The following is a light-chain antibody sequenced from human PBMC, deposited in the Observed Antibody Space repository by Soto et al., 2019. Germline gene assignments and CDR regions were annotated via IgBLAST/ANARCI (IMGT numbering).Light chain of an antibody. V-gene: IGLV1-44*01. Sequence: QSVLTQPPSASWTPGQRVTISCSGSSSNIGSNTVSWYQQLPGTAPKLLIYGNSQRPSGVPDRFSGSKSGTSASLAISGLQSEDEADYYCAAWDDSLNGWVFGGGTKLTVL. CDR1: SSNIGSNT. CDR2: GNS. CDR3: AAWDDSLNGWV. J-gene: IGLJ3*02.